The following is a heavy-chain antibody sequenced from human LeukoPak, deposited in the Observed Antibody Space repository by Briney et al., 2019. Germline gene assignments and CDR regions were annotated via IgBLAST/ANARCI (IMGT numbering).Heavy chain of an antibody. J-gene: IGHJ4*02. D-gene: IGHD2-15*01. CDR2: IYYSGST. CDR3: ARDCSGGSCYWGYFDY. CDR1: GGSISSSSYY. V-gene: IGHV4-39*02. Sequence: SETLSLTCTVSGGSISSSSYYWGWIRQPPGKGLEWIGSIYYSGSTYYNPSLKSRVTISVDTSKNQFSLKLSSVTAADTAVYYGARDCSGGSCYWGYFDYWGQGTLVTVYS.